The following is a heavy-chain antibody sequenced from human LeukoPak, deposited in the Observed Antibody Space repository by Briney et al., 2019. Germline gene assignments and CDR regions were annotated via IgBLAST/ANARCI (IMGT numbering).Heavy chain of an antibody. V-gene: IGHV1-58*01. Sequence: ASVKVSSTASGFTFTSSAVQWVRQARGQRLEWIGWIVVGSGNTNYAQKFHERVTITRDMSTSTAYMELSSLRSEDTAVYYCAAVIAVAGTFDCWGQGTLVTVSS. CDR3: AAVIAVAGTFDC. CDR2: IVVGSGNT. CDR1: GFTFTSSA. J-gene: IGHJ4*02. D-gene: IGHD6-19*01.